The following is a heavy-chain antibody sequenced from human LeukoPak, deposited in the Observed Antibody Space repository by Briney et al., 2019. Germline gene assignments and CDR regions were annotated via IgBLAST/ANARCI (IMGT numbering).Heavy chain of an antibody. D-gene: IGHD6-19*01. V-gene: IGHV3-23*01. CDR1: GFTFNNYA. Sequence: GGSLRLSCAASGFTFNNYAMYWVRQAPGKGLEWVSGVFGSGGSAHYADSVKGRFTISRDNSKNMVYLEINSLRAEDTAIYYCGKTTTGYSSGRYPGWPVDYWGQGTLVTVSS. CDR2: VFGSGGSA. J-gene: IGHJ4*02. CDR3: GKTTTGYSSGRYPGWPVDY.